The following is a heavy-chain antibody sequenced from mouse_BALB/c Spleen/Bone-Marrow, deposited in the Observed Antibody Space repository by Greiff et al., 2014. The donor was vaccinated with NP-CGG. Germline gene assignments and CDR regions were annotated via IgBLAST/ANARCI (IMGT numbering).Heavy chain of an antibody. CDR2: INPYNGDT. J-gene: IGHJ2*01. CDR1: GYPFTGYF. Sequence: VQLQQSGPELVKPGASVKISCKASGYPFTGYFMNWVMQSHGKSLEWIGRINPYNGDTFYNQKFKGKATLTVDKSSSTAHMELRSLASEDSAVYYCARCNYRYDGDFDYWGQGTTLTVSS. D-gene: IGHD2-14*01. CDR3: ARCNYRYDGDFDY. V-gene: IGHV1-20*02.